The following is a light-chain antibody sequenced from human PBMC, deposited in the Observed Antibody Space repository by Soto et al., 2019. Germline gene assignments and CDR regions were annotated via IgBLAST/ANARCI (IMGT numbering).Light chain of an antibody. J-gene: IGKJ1*01. V-gene: IGKV3-20*01. CDR2: DAS. Sequence: EIVLTQSPGTLSLSPGERATLSCRASQSVSSSSLAWYQQKRGQAPRLLIHDASSRATGIPDRFSGSGSGTEFTLTISSLQPDDIGTYYCQQNNRYPWTFGQGTKVDIK. CDR3: QQNNRYPWT. CDR1: QSVSSSS.